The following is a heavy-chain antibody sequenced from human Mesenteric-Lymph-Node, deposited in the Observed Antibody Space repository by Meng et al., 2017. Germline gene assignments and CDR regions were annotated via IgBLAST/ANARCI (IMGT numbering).Heavy chain of an antibody. V-gene: IGHV4-4*07. J-gene: IGHJ4*02. CDR1: GGSISSYY. CDR2: IYTSGST. CDR3: ARGSLYYYDSSGYLTDY. Sequence: SETLSLTCTVSGGSISSYYWSWIRQPAGKGLEWIGRIYTSGSTNYNPSLKSRVTMSVDTSKNQFSLKLSSVTAADTAVYYCARGSLYYYDSSGYLTDYWGQGTLVTVSS. D-gene: IGHD3-22*01.